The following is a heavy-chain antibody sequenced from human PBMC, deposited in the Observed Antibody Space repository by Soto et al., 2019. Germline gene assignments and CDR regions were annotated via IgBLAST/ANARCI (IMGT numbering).Heavy chain of an antibody. J-gene: IGHJ4*02. D-gene: IGHD6-19*01. CDR1: GGTFSSYT. CDR3: ATEAVAGNFDY. Sequence: SVKVSCKASGGTFSSYTISWVRQAPGQGLEWMGRIIPILGIANYAQKFQGRVTMTEDTSTDTAYMELSSLRSEDTAVYYCATEAVAGNFDYWGQGTLVTVSS. CDR2: IIPILGIA. V-gene: IGHV1-69*04.